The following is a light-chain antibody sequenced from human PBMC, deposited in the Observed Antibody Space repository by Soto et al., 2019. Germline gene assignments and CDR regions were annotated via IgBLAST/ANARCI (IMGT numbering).Light chain of an antibody. V-gene: IGKV3-20*01. CDR1: QSVSSSN. CDR2: GTS. CDR3: QQYGTSPPYT. Sequence: EIVLTQSPVTLSLSPGERDTISCRASQSVSSSNLAWYQQKTGQAPRLLIYGTSSRATGIPDRFSGSGSGTDFPLTISRLEPQDFAVYYCQQYGTSPPYTFGQGTKLEIK. J-gene: IGKJ2*01.